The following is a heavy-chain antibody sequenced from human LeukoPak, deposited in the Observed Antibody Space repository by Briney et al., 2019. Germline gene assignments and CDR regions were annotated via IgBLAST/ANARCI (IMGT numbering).Heavy chain of an antibody. CDR3: ASGIRYFDWLVDY. CDR2: IHYSGSP. J-gene: IGHJ4*02. D-gene: IGHD3-9*01. V-gene: IGHV4-59*01. CDR1: GGSNY. Sequence: SETLSLTCTVPGGSNYWSWIRQPPGKGLEWIGYIHYSGSPNYNPSLKSRVTISVDTSKNQFSLKLSSVTAADTAVYYCASGIRYFDWLVDYWGQGTLVTVSS.